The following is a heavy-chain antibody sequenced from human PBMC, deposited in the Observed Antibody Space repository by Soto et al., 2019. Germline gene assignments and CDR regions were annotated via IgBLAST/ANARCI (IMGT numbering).Heavy chain of an antibody. D-gene: IGHD2-15*01. Sequence: QVQLVQSGAEVKKTGSSVKVSCKASGDTSSTYSINWVRQAPGQGLEWVGRIIPILALTNYAQRFQGRVTITADKPTSKVYMELSSLRSEDTAVYYCARGYCSGGSCYSPRYNWFDPWGQGTLVTVSS. J-gene: IGHJ5*02. CDR2: IIPILALT. CDR3: ARGYCSGGSCYSPRYNWFDP. V-gene: IGHV1-69*02. CDR1: GDTSSTYS.